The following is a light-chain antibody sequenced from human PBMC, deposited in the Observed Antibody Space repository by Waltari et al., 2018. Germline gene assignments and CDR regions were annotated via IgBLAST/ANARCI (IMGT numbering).Light chain of an antibody. CDR2: GND. Sequence: QSVLTQPPSASGTPGQRVTISCSGSNFHIGRHSVCWFQQLPGPAPKLLIYGNDPRPSGVPDRFSGSKSGTSASLAISGLQSDDEADYYCATWEGSQRVFGTGTKVTVL. J-gene: IGLJ1*01. CDR1: NFHIGRHS. V-gene: IGLV1-44*01. CDR3: ATWEGSQRV.